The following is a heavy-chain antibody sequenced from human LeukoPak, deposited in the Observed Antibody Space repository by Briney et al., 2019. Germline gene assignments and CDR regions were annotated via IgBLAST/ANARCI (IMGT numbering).Heavy chain of an antibody. CDR2: ISYDGSNK. Sequence: GRSLRLSCAASGFTFSSYAMHWVRQAPGKGLEWVAVISYDGSNKYYADSVKGRFTISGDNSKNTLYLQTNSLRAEDTAVYYCARSGIQLWLMGEYDYWGQGTLVTVSS. V-gene: IGHV3-30-3*01. J-gene: IGHJ4*02. D-gene: IGHD5-18*01. CDR1: GFTFSSYA. CDR3: ARSGIQLWLMGEYDY.